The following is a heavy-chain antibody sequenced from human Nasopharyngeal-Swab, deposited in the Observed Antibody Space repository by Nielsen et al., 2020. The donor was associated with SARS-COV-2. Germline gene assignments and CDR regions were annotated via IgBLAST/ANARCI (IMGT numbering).Heavy chain of an antibody. D-gene: IGHD4-17*01. J-gene: IGHJ4*02. V-gene: IGHV3-30*03. CDR2: IAHDASNE. CDR3: ARDAPAHYGAFY. Sequence: VRQMPGKGLGWVAFIAHDASNEYYGDSVKGRFSISRDSSKNTLYLQMDSLRGEDTAVYYCARDAPAHYGAFYWGRGTLVTVSS.